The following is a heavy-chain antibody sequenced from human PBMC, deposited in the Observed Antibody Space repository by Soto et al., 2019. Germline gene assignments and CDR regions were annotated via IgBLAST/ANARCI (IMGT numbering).Heavy chain of an antibody. V-gene: IGHV2-70*20. D-gene: IGHD1-1*01. J-gene: IGHJ6*04. CDR1: GFSLSTTGMV. Sequence: SGPTLVNPTQTLTLTCTFSGFSLSTTGMVVSWVRQAPGKALEWLALIDWDDDKFYNTFLKTRLTISKDTSKNQVVLTLTNMDPEDTATYYCARMSTAGAHYFYGMDVWGEGTPVTVSS. CDR2: IDWDDDK. CDR3: ARMSTAGAHYFYGMDV.